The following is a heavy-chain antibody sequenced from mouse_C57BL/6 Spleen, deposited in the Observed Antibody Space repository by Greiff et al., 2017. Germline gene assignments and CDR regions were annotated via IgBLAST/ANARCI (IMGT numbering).Heavy chain of an antibody. J-gene: IGHJ2*01. CDR2: ISYDGSN. Sequence: EVQLQQSGPGLVKPSQSLSLTCSVTGYSITSGYYWNWIRQFPGNKLEWMGYISYDGSNNSNPALLNRISITRDTSKDQFFLKLNSVTTEDTATYYCARDQGGYFDYWGQGTTLTVSS. V-gene: IGHV3-6*01. CDR1: GYSITSGYY. D-gene: IGHD1-1*02. CDR3: ARDQGGYFDY.